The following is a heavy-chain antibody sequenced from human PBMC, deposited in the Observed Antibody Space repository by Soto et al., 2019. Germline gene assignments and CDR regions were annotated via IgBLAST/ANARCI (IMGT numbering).Heavy chain of an antibody. CDR3: ARGRYCLTGRCFPNWFDS. CDR1: GDSISNLDYF. Sequence: SETLSLTCSVSGDSISNLDYFWAWIRQPPGQALEYIGYIYKSATTYYNPSFESRVAISVDTSKSQFSLNVTSVTAAVTAVYFCARGRYCLTGRCFPNWFDSWGQGALVTVSS. CDR2: IYKSATT. D-gene: IGHD7-27*01. V-gene: IGHV4-30-4*01. J-gene: IGHJ5*01.